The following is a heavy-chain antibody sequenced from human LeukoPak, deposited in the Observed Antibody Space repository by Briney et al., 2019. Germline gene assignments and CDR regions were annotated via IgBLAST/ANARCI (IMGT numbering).Heavy chain of an antibody. Sequence: GGSLRLSCAACGLTFSGYAMSWVRQAPGQGLEGGSAISGSGGSTYYADSVKGRVTISRDNSKNTLYLQMNSLRADDTAVYHCAKSAQDIVEVVDLYFDYWGQGTLVTVSS. J-gene: IGHJ4*02. CDR3: AKSAQDIVEVVDLYFDY. CDR2: ISGSGGST. D-gene: IGHD2-15*01. CDR1: GLTFSGYA. V-gene: IGHV3-23*01.